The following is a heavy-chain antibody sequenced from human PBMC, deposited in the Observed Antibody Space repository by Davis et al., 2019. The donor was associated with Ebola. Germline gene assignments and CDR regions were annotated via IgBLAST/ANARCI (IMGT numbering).Heavy chain of an antibody. V-gene: IGHV1-69*06. CDR1: GGTFSSYA. CDR2: IIPIFGTA. CDR3: AREVDYDFWSGYYNLYGMDV. J-gene: IGHJ6*02. Sequence: SVKVSCKASGGTFSSYAISWVRQAPGQGLEWMGGIIPIFGTANYAQKFQGRVTITADKSTSTAYMELSSLRSEDTAVYYCAREVDYDFWSGYYNLYGMDVWGQGTTVTVSS. D-gene: IGHD3-3*01.